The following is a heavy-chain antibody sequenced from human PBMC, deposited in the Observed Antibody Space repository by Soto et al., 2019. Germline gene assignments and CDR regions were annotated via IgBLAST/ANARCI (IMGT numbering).Heavy chain of an antibody. D-gene: IGHD3-10*01. J-gene: IGHJ3*02. V-gene: IGHV1-24*01. CDR1: GYTLTELS. Sequence: QVQLVQSGAEVKKPGASVKVSCKVSGYTLTELSMHWVRQAPGKGLEWMGGFDPEDGETIYAQKFQGRVTMTEDTSTDTAYMELSSLRSEDTAVYYCATTHRDLLLWFGDDAFDIWGQGTMVTVSS. CDR2: FDPEDGET. CDR3: ATTHRDLLLWFGDDAFDI.